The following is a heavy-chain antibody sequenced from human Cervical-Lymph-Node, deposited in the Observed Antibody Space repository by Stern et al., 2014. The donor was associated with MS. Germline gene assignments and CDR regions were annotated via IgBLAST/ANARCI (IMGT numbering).Heavy chain of an antibody. CDR1: GFTFSSYA. CDR3: AKDRVAAARYYFDY. CDR2: ISGSGGSK. J-gene: IGHJ4*02. V-gene: IGHV3-23*04. Sequence: EVQLVESGGGLVQPGGSLRLSCAASGFTFSSYAMSWVRQAPGKGLEWVSAISGSGGSKYYADSVKGRFLIYRDNAKNTLYLQMNSLRAEDTAVYYCAKDRVAAARYYFDYWGQGTLVTVSS. D-gene: IGHD6-13*01.